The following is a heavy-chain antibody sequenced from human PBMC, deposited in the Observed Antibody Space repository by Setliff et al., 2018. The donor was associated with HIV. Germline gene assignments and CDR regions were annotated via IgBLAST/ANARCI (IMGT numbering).Heavy chain of an antibody. D-gene: IGHD2-15*01. CDR3: ARGLCSGGNCYFVN. CDR1: GGSFSGYW. CDR2: INHSGNTV. Sequence: LSLTCAVYGGSFSGYWSWIRQSPGKGLEWLGEINHSGNTVYYADSVKGRFTISRDDAENSLSLQMDSLRVDDTAVYYCARGLCSGGNCYFVNWGQGTLVTVSS. V-gene: IGHV3-11*04. J-gene: IGHJ4*02.